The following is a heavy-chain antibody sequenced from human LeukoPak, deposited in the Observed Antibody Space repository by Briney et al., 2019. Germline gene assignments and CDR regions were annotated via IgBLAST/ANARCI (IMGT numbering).Heavy chain of an antibody. CDR1: GFTSCSAS. V-gene: IGHV3-21*01. J-gene: IGHJ4*02. CDR3: ASGITMVRGPTHFDY. CDR2: ISSSSSYR. D-gene: IGHD3-10*01. Sequence: GGSLRPSCAASGFTSCSASMNWVPQAPGKGLEWVSSISSSSSYRYYADSVKGRFTISRDNAKNSLYLQMNSLRAEDTAVYYCASGITMVRGPTHFDYWGQGTLVTVSS.